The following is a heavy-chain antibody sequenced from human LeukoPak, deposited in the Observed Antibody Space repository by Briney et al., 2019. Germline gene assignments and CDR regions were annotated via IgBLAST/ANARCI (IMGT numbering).Heavy chain of an antibody. J-gene: IGHJ5*02. Sequence: SETLSLTCIVSGGYISNYYLSWIRQPPGKGLEWIGSIYYSGSTYYNPSLKSRVTISVDTSKNQFSLKLSSVTAADTAVYYCARLFVVVVAAIVGWFDPWGQGTLVTVSS. CDR3: ARLFVVVVAAIVGWFDP. D-gene: IGHD2-15*01. CDR1: GGYISNYY. V-gene: IGHV4-59*08. CDR2: IYYSGST.